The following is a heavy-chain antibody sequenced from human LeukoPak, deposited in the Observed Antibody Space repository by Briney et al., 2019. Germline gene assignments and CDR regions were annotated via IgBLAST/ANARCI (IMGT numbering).Heavy chain of an antibody. CDR2: IYPGDSGP. Sequence: GESLKIFCKVSGYSFTSYCIDWVRQMPGKGPEWMGIIYPGDSGPTYSPAFQGQVTISVDESINTAYLQWSSLQASDTAMYYCGMSGDRVPLQDDVFDVWGQGTMVTVST. V-gene: IGHV5-51*01. CDR3: GMSGDRVPLQDDVFDV. J-gene: IGHJ3*01. D-gene: IGHD1-26*01. CDR1: GYSFTSYC.